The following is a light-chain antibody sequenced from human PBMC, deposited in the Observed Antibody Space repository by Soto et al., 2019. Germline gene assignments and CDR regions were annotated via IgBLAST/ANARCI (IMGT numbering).Light chain of an antibody. V-gene: IGKV3-11*01. CDR2: DAS. CDR3: QQRSNWPPWT. CDR1: QSVSSY. Sequence: EIVLTQSPATLYLSPGERATLSCRASQSVSSYLAWYQQKPGQAPRLLIYDASNRATGMPARFSGSGSGTDFTLAICSLGTEDFAVYYCQQRSNWPPWTFGQGTKVEI. J-gene: IGKJ1*01.